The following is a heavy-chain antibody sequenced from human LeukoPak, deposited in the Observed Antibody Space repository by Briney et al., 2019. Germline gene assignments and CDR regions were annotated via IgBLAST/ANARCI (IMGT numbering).Heavy chain of an antibody. CDR3: ARKGVTMVRRGAFDI. J-gene: IGHJ3*02. Sequence: PSQTLSLTCTVSGGSISSGSYYWSWIRQPAGKGLEWIGRIYTSGSTNYNPSLKSRVTISVDTSKNQFSLKLSSVTAADTAVYYCARKGVTMVRRGAFDIWGQGTMVTVSS. CDR2: IYTSGST. V-gene: IGHV4-61*02. D-gene: IGHD3-10*01. CDR1: GGSISSGSYY.